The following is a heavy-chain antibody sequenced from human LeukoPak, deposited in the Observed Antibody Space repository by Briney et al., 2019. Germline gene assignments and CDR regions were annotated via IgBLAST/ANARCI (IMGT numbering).Heavy chain of an antibody. CDR1: GYTFTGYY. Sequence: ASVKVSCKASGYTFTGYYIHWVRQAPGQGLEWMGWINPNSGGTNYAQKFQGRVTMTRDTSISTAYMELSRLRSDDTAVYYCARGGGVTTSNWFDPWGQGTLVTVSS. CDR3: ARGGGVTTSNWFDP. V-gene: IGHV1-2*02. D-gene: IGHD4-17*01. CDR2: INPNSGGT. J-gene: IGHJ5*02.